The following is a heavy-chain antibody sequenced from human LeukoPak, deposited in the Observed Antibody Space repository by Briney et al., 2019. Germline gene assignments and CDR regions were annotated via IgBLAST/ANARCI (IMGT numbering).Heavy chain of an antibody. V-gene: IGHV4-59*01. CDR2: IYYSGST. D-gene: IGHD6-13*01. J-gene: IGHJ6*02. Sequence: SETLSLTCTVSGGSISSYYWSWIRQPPGKGLEWIGYIYYSGSTNYNPSLKSRVTISVDTSKNQFSLKLSSVTAADTAVYYCARDRRPGQEQQLVRSYYYYGMDVWGQGTTVTVSS. CDR1: GGSISSYY. CDR3: ARDRRPGQEQQLVRSYYYYGMDV.